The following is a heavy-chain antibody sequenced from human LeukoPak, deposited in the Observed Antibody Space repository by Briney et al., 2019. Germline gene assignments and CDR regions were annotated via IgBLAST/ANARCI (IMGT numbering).Heavy chain of an antibody. Sequence: SVKVSCKASGGTFSSYAISWVRQAPGQGLEWMGGIIPIFGTANYAQKFQGRVTITADESTSTAYMELSSLRSEDTAVYYCARDNPYYYGTNWFDPWGQGTLVTVSS. J-gene: IGHJ5*02. CDR3: ARDNPYYYGTNWFDP. CDR1: GGTFSSYA. CDR2: IIPIFGTA. D-gene: IGHD3-10*01. V-gene: IGHV1-69*13.